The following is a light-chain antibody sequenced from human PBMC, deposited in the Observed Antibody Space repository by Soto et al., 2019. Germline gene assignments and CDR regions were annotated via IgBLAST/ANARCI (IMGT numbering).Light chain of an antibody. CDR1: QSVTNSF. Sequence: EIVLAQSPGTLSLSPGERATLSCRASQSVTNSFLAWYQQKPGQAPRLLIYGASRRATGIPDRFTGSGSGTDFTLTISRLEPEDFATYYCQQYDKSPPWTFGQGTKVE. V-gene: IGKV3-20*01. CDR2: GAS. J-gene: IGKJ1*01. CDR3: QQYDKSPPWT.